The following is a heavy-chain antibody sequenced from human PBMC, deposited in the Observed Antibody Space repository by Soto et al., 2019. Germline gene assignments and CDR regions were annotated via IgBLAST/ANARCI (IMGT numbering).Heavy chain of an antibody. D-gene: IGHD2-15*01. Sequence: QVQLVESGGGVVQPGGSLRLSCEGSGFTFSNYGMHWVRQAPGKGLGWVAVISSDGSNKYYADSVKGRFTMSRDNTKNKLYLQVNSLTAEDTAVYFCAKRSCSSGSCYWGLNVWGKGTTVTVSS. J-gene: IGHJ6*04. V-gene: IGHV3-30*18. CDR2: ISSDGSNK. CDR1: GFTFSNYG. CDR3: AKRSCSSGSCYWGLNV.